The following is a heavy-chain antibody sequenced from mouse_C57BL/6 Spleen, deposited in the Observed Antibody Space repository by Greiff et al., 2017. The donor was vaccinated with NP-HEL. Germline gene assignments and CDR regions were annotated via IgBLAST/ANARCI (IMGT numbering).Heavy chain of an antibody. CDR1: GYSITSGYY. CDR3: ARGGDYDGTGFDY. J-gene: IGHJ2*01. CDR2: ISYDGSN. V-gene: IGHV3-6*01. D-gene: IGHD2-4*01. Sequence: EVKLQESGPGLVKPSQSLSLTCSVTGYSITSGYYWNWIRQFPGNKLEWMGYISYDGSNNYNPSLKNRISITRDTSKNQFFLKLNSVTTEDTATYYCARGGDYDGTGFDYWGQGTTLTVSS.